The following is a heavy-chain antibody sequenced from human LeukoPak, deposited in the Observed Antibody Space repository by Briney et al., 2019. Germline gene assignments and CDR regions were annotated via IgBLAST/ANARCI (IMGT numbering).Heavy chain of an antibody. Sequence: GGSLRLSCAASGFTFSSYGMHWVRQAPGKGLEWVAVISYDGSNKYYADSVKGRFTISRDNSKNTLYLQMNSLRAEDTAVYYCAKGEVVIRGYYYGMDVWGQGTTVIVSS. CDR2: ISYDGSNK. D-gene: IGHD2-15*01. J-gene: IGHJ6*02. CDR3: AKGEVVIRGYYYGMDV. V-gene: IGHV3-30*19. CDR1: GFTFSSYG.